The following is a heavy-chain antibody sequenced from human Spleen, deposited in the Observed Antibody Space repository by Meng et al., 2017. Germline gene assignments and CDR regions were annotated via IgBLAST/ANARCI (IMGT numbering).Heavy chain of an antibody. CDR1: GFSFSSHA. J-gene: IGHJ4*02. Sequence: VQLLESGGGLVQPGRSLRLSCAASGFSFSSHAMHWVRQAPGKGLEWVALISYDGSGEGYADSVKGRFTISRDNSKSTLYLQMDSLRPEDTAVYYCIAEIGPKSFDNWGQGTLVTVSS. V-gene: IGHV3-30*04. CDR2: ISYDGSGE. D-gene: IGHD3-22*01. CDR3: IAEIGPKSFDN.